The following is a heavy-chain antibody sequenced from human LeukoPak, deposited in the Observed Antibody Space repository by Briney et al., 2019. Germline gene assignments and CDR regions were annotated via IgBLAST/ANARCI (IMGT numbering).Heavy chain of an antibody. CDR1: GGSISGYY. CDR3: ARLLEGGIFKPDAFDV. Sequence: PSETLSLTCTVSGGSISGYYWNWIRQPPGKRLEWIGYIYYSGSSNYNPSLKSRVTISVDTSKNQFSLKLRSVTAADTAVYYCARLLEGGIFKPDAFDVWGHGTLVTVSS. J-gene: IGHJ3*01. D-gene: IGHD3-3*02. V-gene: IGHV4-59*08. CDR2: IYYSGSS.